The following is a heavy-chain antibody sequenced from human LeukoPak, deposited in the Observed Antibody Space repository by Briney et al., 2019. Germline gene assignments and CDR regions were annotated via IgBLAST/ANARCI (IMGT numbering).Heavy chain of an antibody. J-gene: IGHJ6*02. CDR3: ATPRPTAIFYYYGMDV. CDR1: GYTLTELS. CDR2: FDPEAGET. D-gene: IGHD2-21*02. V-gene: IGHV1-24*01. Sequence: ASVKVSCKVSGYTLTELSMHWVRQAPGKGLEWMGGFDPEAGETIYAQKFQGRVTTTEDTSTDTAYMELSSLRSEDTAVYYCATPRPTAIFYYYGMDVWGQGTTVTVSS.